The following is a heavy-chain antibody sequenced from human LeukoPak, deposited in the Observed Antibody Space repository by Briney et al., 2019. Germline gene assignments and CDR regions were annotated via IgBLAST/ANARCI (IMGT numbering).Heavy chain of an antibody. CDR1: GFTVSNNY. V-gene: IGHV3-53*01. D-gene: IGHD3-22*01. CDR3: VRREDTSGYSFDY. J-gene: IGHJ4*02. Sequence: GGSLRLSCAASGFTVSNNYMSWVRQAPGKGLEWVSLIYSGGSTYYADSVRGRFTISRDNSKNTLYLQMNSLRAEDTAVYYCVRREDTSGYSFDYWGQGTLVTVSS. CDR2: IYSGGST.